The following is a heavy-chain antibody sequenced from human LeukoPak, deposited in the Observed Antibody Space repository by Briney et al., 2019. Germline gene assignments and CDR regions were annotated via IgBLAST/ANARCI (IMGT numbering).Heavy chain of an antibody. CDR2: IYSGGST. J-gene: IGHJ4*02. D-gene: IGHD6-19*01. CDR3: ARLGQWLLQTPHDY. Sequence: ETLSLTFTVPGGSITPYYWSSIPQTPGKGLERIGCIYSGGSTNHIPSLKSRVTMSVDTSKNQFSLRLSSLTAADTAVYYCARLGQWLLQTPHDYWGQGTLVTVSS. CDR1: GGSITPYY. V-gene: IGHV4-59*01.